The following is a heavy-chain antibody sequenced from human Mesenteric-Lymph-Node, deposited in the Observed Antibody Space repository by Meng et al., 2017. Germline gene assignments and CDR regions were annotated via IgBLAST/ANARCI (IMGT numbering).Heavy chain of an antibody. Sequence: SETLSLTCTVSSGSISRSSYYWAWIRQPPGKGLEWIGSIYYAGDAYYNPSLESRVTISVDTSKNQWSLSLTSVTAADTAIYFCATDSSSWFQANTLDYWGQGRPVTISS. J-gene: IGHJ4*01. CDR1: SGSISRSSYY. CDR2: IYYAGDA. V-gene: IGHV4-39*07. D-gene: IGHD6-13*01. CDR3: ATDSSSWFQANTLDY.